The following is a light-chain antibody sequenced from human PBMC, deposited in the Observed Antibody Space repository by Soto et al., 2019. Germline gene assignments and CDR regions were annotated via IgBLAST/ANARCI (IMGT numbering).Light chain of an antibody. CDR2: KAS. J-gene: IGKJ4*01. V-gene: IGKV1-5*03. Sequence: DIQMIQSPSTLSASIGDRVTLTCRASQSIGSWLAWYQQKPGKAPKLLIYKASTLQSGVPSRFSGSGSGTEFTLTISSLQPDDFATYYCQQYNSYSLTFGGGTKVDFK. CDR1: QSIGSW. CDR3: QQYNSYSLT.